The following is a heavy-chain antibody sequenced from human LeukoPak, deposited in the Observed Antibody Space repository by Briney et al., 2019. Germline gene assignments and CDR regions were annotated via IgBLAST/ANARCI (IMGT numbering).Heavy chain of an antibody. J-gene: IGHJ4*02. CDR3: ARDRWFGESLPAHFDY. Sequence: GGSLRLSCAASGFTFSSYEMNWVRQAPGKGLEWISYISSTGSTVYYADSVEGRFTISRDNAQNSLHLQMNNLRAEDTAVYYCARDRWFGESLPAHFDYWGQGTLVTVSS. CDR2: ISSTGSTV. V-gene: IGHV3-48*03. D-gene: IGHD3-10*01. CDR1: GFTFSSYE.